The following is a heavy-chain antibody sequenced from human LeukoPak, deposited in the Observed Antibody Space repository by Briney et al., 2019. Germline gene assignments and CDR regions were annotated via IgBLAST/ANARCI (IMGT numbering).Heavy chain of an antibody. CDR2: IKEDGSEK. Sequence: GGSLRLSCAASGFTFSRYWMSWVRQAPAKGLEWVANIKEDGSEKYYVDSVKGRFTVSRDNAKNSLYLQMNSLRAEDTAVYYCARDHFRVRDYWGQGTLVTVSS. D-gene: IGHD2-21*01. J-gene: IGHJ4*02. CDR1: GFTFSRYW. CDR3: ARDHFRVRDY. V-gene: IGHV3-7*01.